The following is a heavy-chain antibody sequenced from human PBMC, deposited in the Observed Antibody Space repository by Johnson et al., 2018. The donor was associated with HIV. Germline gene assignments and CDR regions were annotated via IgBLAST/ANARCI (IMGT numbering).Heavy chain of an antibody. J-gene: IGHJ3*02. D-gene: IGHD1-26*01. Sequence: VQLVESGGGLIKPGGSLRLSCAASGFTFNNAWMNWVRQTPGKGLEWVSGINWNGGSTAYADSVKGRFTISRDNAKNSLYLQMNSLRAEDTALYYCAREVSYSGNYLAGDAFDIWGQGTMVTVSS. V-gene: IGHV3-20*04. CDR2: INWNGGST. CDR1: GFTFNNAW. CDR3: AREVSYSGNYLAGDAFDI.